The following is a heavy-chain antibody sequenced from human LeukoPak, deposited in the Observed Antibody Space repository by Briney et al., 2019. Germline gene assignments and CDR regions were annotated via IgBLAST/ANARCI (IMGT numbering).Heavy chain of an antibody. D-gene: IGHD6-25*01. CDR1: GFTFSSYW. J-gene: IGHJ4*02. CDR3: TKDQSGGRPAY. V-gene: IGHV3-7*03. Sequence: GGSLRLSCAASGFTFSSYWMSWVRQAPGKGLEWVANIKQDGSEKYYVDSVKGRFTISRDNAKNSLYLQMNSLRAEDTAVYYCTKDQSGGRPAYWGQGALVAVSS. CDR2: IKQDGSEK.